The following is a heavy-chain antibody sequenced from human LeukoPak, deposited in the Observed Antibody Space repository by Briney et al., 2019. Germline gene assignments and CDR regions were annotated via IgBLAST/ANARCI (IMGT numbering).Heavy chain of an antibody. J-gene: IGHJ6*03. D-gene: IGHD5-12*01. CDR2: ISAYNGNI. CDR3: ARAYSIVATYYYYYMDV. Sequence: GASVKVSCKASGYTFTSYGISWVRQAPGQGLEWMGWISAYNGNINYAQKLQGRVTMTTDTSTSTAYMELRSLRSDDTAVYYCARAYSIVATYYYYYMDVWGKGTTVTISS. V-gene: IGHV1-18*01. CDR1: GYTFTSYG.